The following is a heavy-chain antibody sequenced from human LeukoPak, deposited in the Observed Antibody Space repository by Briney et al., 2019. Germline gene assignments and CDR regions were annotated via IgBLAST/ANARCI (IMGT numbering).Heavy chain of an antibody. D-gene: IGHD6-19*01. CDR2: IYYSGTT. J-gene: IGHJ6*02. CDR3: ARVGSGWRSYGMDV. Sequence: PSETLSLTCTVSGYSINSGYYWGWIRQPPGKRLEWIGSIYYSGTTYYNPTLKSRVTISVDKSKNQFSLKLSSVTAADTAVYYCARVGSGWRSYGMDVWGQGTTVTVSS. V-gene: IGHV4-38-2*02. CDR1: GYSINSGYY.